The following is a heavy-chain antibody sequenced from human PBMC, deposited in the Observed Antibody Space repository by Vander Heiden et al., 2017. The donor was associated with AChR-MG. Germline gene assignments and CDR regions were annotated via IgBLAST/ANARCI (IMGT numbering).Heavy chain of an antibody. J-gene: IGHJ1*01. CDR3: AKGVPGIAVAGTGYFQH. V-gene: IGHV3-23*01. CDR1: GFTFSSYA. Sequence: EVQLLESGGGLVQPGGSLRLSCPASGFTFSSYAMNWVRQAPGKGLEWVSGISGSGGSTFYADSVKGRFTISRDNSKNTLYLQMNSLRAEDTAVYYCAKGVPGIAVAGTGYFQHWGQGTLVTVSP. D-gene: IGHD6-19*01. CDR2: ISGSGGST.